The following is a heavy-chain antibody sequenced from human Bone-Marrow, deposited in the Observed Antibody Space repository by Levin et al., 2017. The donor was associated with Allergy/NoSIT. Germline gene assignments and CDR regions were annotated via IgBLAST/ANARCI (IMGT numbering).Heavy chain of an antibody. J-gene: IGHJ5*02. D-gene: IGHD6-19*01. Sequence: SETLSLTCTVSGGSLTNGYWWTWLRHSPEKGLEWIGQVSFGGQTNYNPSLESRVTMSVDHSKNQFSLILTSMTAADAAIYYCAKSVGAVAGAWGQGTLVTVSS. V-gene: IGHV4-4*02. CDR2: VSFGGQT. CDR1: GGSLTNGYW. CDR3: AKSVGAVAGA.